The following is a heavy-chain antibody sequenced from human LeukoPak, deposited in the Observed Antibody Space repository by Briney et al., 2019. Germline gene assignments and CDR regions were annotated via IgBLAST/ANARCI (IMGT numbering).Heavy chain of an antibody. CDR3: ARDSARVYSYGYNAFDI. J-gene: IGHJ3*02. CDR1: GYNFRNYG. CDR2: ITAGNGKT. D-gene: IGHD5-18*01. Sequence: ASVKVSCKASGYNFRNYGIGWVRQAPRQGLAWMGWITAGNGKTNYAQKVQGRVTMTTDTSTSTAYMELRSLRSDDTAVYFCARDSARVYSYGYNAFDIWGQGTMVTVSS. V-gene: IGHV1-18*01.